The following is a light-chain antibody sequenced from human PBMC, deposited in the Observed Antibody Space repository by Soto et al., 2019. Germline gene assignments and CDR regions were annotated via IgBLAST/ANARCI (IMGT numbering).Light chain of an antibody. CDR2: GAS. CDR1: QSVSSY. CDR3: QQYGRSVT. Sequence: EIVLTQSPATLSLSPGERATLSCRASQSVSSYLAWYQQKPGQAPRLLIYGASSRATGIPDRFSGSGSGTDFTLTISRLEPEDFAVYYCQQYGRSVTFGQGTRLEIK. V-gene: IGKV3-20*01. J-gene: IGKJ5*01.